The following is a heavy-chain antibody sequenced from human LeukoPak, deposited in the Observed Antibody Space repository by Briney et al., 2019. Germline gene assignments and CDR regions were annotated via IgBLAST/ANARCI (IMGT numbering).Heavy chain of an antibody. Sequence: GGSLRLSCAASGFTFSSYAMSWVRQASGKGLEWVSAISGSGGSTYYADSVKGRFTISRDNSKNTLYLQMNSLRAEDTAVYYCAKDPTYDYGDYVDYWGRETLVTVSS. CDR2: ISGSGGST. CDR3: AKDPTYDYGDYVDY. D-gene: IGHD4-17*01. CDR1: GFTFSSYA. J-gene: IGHJ4*02. V-gene: IGHV3-23*01.